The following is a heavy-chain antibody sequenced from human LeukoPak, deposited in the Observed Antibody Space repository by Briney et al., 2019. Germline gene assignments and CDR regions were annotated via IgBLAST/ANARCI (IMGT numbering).Heavy chain of an antibody. CDR3: ARVDSSGYYYDY. Sequence: SETLSLTCTVSGGSISSGGYYWSWIRQHPGKGLEWIGYIYYSGSTYYNPSLKSRVTISVDTSKNQFSLKLSSVTAADTAVYYCARVDSSGYYYDYWGQEPWSPSPQ. J-gene: IGHJ4*01. V-gene: IGHV4-31*03. CDR1: GGSISSGGYY. D-gene: IGHD3-22*01. CDR2: IYYSGST.